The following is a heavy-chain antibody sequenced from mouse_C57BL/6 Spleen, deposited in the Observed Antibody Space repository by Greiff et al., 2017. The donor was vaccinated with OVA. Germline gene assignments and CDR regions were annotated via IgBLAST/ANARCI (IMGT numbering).Heavy chain of an antibody. J-gene: IGHJ4*01. CDR2: IDPSDSYT. CDR3: ARYRTEDDAMDY. D-gene: IGHD3-3*01. Sequence: QVQLQQPGAELVMPGASVKLSCKASGYTFTSYWMHWVKQRPGQGLEWIGEIDPSDSYTNYNQKFKGKSTLTVDKSSSTAYMQLSSLTSEDSAVYYCARYRTEDDAMDYWGQGTSVTVSS. CDR1: GYTFTSYW. V-gene: IGHV1-69*01.